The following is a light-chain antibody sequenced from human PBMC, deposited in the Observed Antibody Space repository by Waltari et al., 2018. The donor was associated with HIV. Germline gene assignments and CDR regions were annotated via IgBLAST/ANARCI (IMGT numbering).Light chain of an antibody. CDR1: QTVNNK. CDR3: QQSFSYPLT. CDR2: DAS. Sequence: DIQMTQSPSSLSASVGVSVTITCRASQTVNNKLNWYQQKPGEAPKVVIYDASTLESGVPSRFRGGGSRTDFTLTITSLQLDDFATYFCQQSFSYPLTFGPGTKVDI. J-gene: IGKJ3*01. V-gene: IGKV1-39*01.